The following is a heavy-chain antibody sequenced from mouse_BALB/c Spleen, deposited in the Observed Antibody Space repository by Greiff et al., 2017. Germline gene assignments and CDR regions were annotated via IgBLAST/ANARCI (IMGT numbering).Heavy chain of an antibody. CDR3: NCGNYVNFAY. CDR1: GFNIKDYY. V-gene: IGHV14-4*02. D-gene: IGHD2-1*01. CDR2: IDPETGDT. Sequence: VQLQQSGAELVRSGASVKLSCTASGFNIKDYYMHWVKQRPEQGLEWIGWIDPETGDTEYAPKFQGKATMTADTSSNTAYLQLSSLTSEDTAVYYCNCGNYVNFAYWGQGTLVTVSA. J-gene: IGHJ3*01.